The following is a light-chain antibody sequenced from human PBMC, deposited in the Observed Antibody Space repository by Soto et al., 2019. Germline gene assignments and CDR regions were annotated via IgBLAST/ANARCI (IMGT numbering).Light chain of an antibody. CDR1: SGDIGSYDL. Sequence: QSVLTQPASVSGSPGQSITISCTGTSGDIGSYDLVSWYQQYPGKVPKLLIYEGSKRPSGVSNRFSGSKSGNTASLTISGLQAEDEADYYCSSYAGTSPHVVFGGGTKLTVL. J-gene: IGLJ2*01. V-gene: IGLV2-23*01. CDR2: EGS. CDR3: SSYAGTSPHVV.